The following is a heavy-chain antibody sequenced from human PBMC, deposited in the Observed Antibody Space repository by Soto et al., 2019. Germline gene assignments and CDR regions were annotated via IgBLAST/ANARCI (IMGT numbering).Heavy chain of an antibody. D-gene: IGHD3-3*01. V-gene: IGHV3-15*01. CDR1: GFTLRNAW. CDR3: TTDPAYFDFWSTYLGWFDP. CDR2: IKSKADGGTT. Sequence: EVQLMESGGGLVKPGGSLRLSCAASGFTLRNAWMNWVRQAPGKGLEWVGRIKSKADGGTTDYAAPVKGRFTISSDDSKNTLSLQMNSLKTEDTGVYYCTTDPAYFDFWSTYLGWFDPWGQGTLVTVSS. J-gene: IGHJ5*02.